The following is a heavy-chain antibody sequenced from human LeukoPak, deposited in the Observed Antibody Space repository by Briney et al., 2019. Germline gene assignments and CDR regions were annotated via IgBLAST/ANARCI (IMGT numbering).Heavy chain of an antibody. Sequence: PSETLSLTCAVSGYSISSSYYWGWIRPPPGKGLEWIGSIYHSGSTYYSPSLKSRVTIPIDTSKNQFSLKLSSVTAADTAVYYCARHSETILGSVDYWGQGTLVTVSS. CDR1: GYSISSSYY. CDR3: ARHSETILGSVDY. CDR2: IYHSGST. V-gene: IGHV4-38-2*01. J-gene: IGHJ4*02. D-gene: IGHD3-3*01.